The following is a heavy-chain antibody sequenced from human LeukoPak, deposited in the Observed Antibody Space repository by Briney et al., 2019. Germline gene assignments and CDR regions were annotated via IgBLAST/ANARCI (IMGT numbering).Heavy chain of an antibody. Sequence: GGSLRLSCAVSGFTSRSYSMNWVRQAPGKGLEWVSSISSSSSYIYYADSVKGRFTISRDNAKNSLYLQMNSLRAEDTAVYYCARPSYYDILTGYYTDYYGMDVWGQGTTVTVSS. CDR3: ARPSYYDILTGYYTDYYGMDV. J-gene: IGHJ6*02. V-gene: IGHV3-21*01. CDR2: ISSSSSYI. CDR1: GFTSRSYS. D-gene: IGHD3-9*01.